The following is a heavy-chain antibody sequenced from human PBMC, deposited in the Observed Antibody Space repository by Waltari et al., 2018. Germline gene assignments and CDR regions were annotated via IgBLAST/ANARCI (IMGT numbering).Heavy chain of an antibody. CDR1: GSSSSSGYC. Sequence: QVQLQESGPGLVKPSETLSLTCSVSGSSSSSGYCWGWIRQPPGKGLEYIASIYHSGSTYYNPSLRSRVTISVDTSKNQFSLKLSSVTAADTAVYYCAIKNSSYYYMDVWGKGTTVTVSS. CDR3: AIKNSSYYYMDV. D-gene: IGHD5-18*01. J-gene: IGHJ6*03. V-gene: IGHV4-38-2*01. CDR2: IYHSGST.